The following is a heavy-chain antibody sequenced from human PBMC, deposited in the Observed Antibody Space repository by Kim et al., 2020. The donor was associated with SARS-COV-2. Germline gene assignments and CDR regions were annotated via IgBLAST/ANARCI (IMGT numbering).Heavy chain of an antibody. J-gene: IGHJ5*02. Sequence: SETLSLTCTVSGGSISSYYWSWIRQPPGKGLEWIGYIYYSGSTNYNPTLKSRVTISVDTSKNQFSLKLSSVTAADTAVYYYARGRWLQPPASFDPWGQGT. CDR3: ARGRWLQPPASFDP. V-gene: IGHV4-59*08. D-gene: IGHD5-12*01. CDR1: GGSISSYY. CDR2: IYYSGST.